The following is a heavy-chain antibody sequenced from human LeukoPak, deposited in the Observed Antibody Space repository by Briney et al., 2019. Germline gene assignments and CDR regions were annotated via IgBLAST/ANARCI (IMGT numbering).Heavy chain of an antibody. D-gene: IGHD6-6*01. CDR2: IKKDGSEK. Sequence: GGSLRLSCAASGFTFSTHWMSWVRQAPGKGLEWVAHIKKDGSEKYYVGSVEGRFTISRDNAKNSLYLQMNSLRAEDTAVYYCASGLAARPRDYWGQGTLVTVSS. CDR3: ASGLAARPRDY. CDR1: GFTFSTHW. J-gene: IGHJ4*02. V-gene: IGHV3-7*01.